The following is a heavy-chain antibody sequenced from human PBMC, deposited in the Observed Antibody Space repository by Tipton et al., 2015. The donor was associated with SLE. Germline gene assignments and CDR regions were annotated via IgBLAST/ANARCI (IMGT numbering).Heavy chain of an antibody. CDR2: IYYGGST. Sequence: TLSLTCTVSGGSISTGSYYWGWIRQPPGRGLEWIGSIYYGGSTYYNPSLKSRVTISVDTSKNQFSLKLSSVTAADTAVYYCARGLFGGSYDYWGQGTLVTVSS. CDR1: GGSISTGSYY. CDR3: ARGLFGGSYDY. J-gene: IGHJ4*02. D-gene: IGHD1-26*01. V-gene: IGHV4-39*07.